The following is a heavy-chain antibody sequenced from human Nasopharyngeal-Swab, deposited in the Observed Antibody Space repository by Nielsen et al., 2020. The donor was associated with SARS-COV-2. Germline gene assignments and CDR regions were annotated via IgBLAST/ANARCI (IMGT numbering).Heavy chain of an antibody. CDR1: GFTFDDYA. CDR3: VRGYSYGLRDYFDY. CDR2: ISWNSGST. J-gene: IGHJ4*02. V-gene: IGHV3-9*01. Sequence: GGSLRLSCAASGFTFDDYAMHWVRQAPGKGLEWVSGISWNSGSTGYADSVKGRFTISRDNAKNSLYLQMNSLRADDTALYYCVRGYSYGLRDYFDYWGQGTLVTVSS. D-gene: IGHD5-18*01.